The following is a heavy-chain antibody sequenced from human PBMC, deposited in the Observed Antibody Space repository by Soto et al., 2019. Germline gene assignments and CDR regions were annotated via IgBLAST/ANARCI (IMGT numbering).Heavy chain of an antibody. V-gene: IGHV1-18*01. CDR3: ARNRLGATGDY. CDR2: ISAYNANI. CDR1: GYSFTSYG. Sequence: APVKISCKTSGYSFTSYGISWVRQTPGQGLEWMGWISAYNANINYAQKLQGRVTMTTGASTNTAYMELRSLRSDVTVVCVGARNRLGATGDYWGQGTLGAVAS. J-gene: IGHJ4*02. D-gene: IGHD1-26*01.